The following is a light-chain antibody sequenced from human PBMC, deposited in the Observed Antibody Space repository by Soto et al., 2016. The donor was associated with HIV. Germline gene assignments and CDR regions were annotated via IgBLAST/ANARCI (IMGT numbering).Light chain of an antibody. J-gene: IGLJ2*01. CDR2: QDT. CDR3: QAWDSSLVV. CDR1: TLGNKY. V-gene: IGLV3-1*01. Sequence: SYELTQPPSVSVSPGQTATIKCSGDTLGNKYVCWYQQRPGQSPVLVIYQDTKRPSGIPERFSGSNSGNTATLTISGTQAMDEADYYCQAWDSSLVVFGGGT.